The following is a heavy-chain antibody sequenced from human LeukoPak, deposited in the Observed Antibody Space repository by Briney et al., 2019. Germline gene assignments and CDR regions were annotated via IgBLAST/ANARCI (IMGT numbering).Heavy chain of an antibody. Sequence: GGSLRLSCAASGITVSSNYMNWVRQAPGKGLEWVSVIYSGGSTYYADSVKGRFTISRDNSKNTVYLQMNSLRAEDTAVYYCARDLAHTQSFDIWGRGTIVTVSS. CDR3: ARDLAHTQSFDI. D-gene: IGHD2-2*02. CDR1: GITVSSNY. V-gene: IGHV3-53*01. J-gene: IGHJ3*02. CDR2: IYSGGST.